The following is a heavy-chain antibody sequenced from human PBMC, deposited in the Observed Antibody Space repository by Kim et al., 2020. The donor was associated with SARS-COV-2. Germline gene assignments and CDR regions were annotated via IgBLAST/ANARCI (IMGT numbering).Heavy chain of an antibody. J-gene: IGHJ5*02. Sequence: SETLSLTCTVSGGSISSYYWSWIRQPPGKGLEWIGYIYYSGSTNYNPSLKSRVTISVDTSKNQFSLKLSSVTAADTAVYYCARGPPPRITMIDPNPHWFDPWGQGTLVTVSS. CDR2: IYYSGST. CDR3: ARGPPPRITMIDPNPHWFDP. D-gene: IGHD3-22*01. CDR1: GGSISSYY. V-gene: IGHV4-59*01.